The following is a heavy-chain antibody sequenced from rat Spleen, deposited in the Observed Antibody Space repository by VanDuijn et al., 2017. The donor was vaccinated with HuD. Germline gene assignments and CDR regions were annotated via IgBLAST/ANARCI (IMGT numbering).Heavy chain of an antibody. CDR1: GLSFSNYD. Sequence: EVQLVESGGGLVQPGRSMKLSCAASGLSFSNYDMAWVRQAPTKGLEWVASITNASGRTYYPDSVKGRFTISRDTAQNTLYLQMNSLRSEDTATYYCATGPRILRLDWFAYWGQGTLVTVSS. V-gene: IGHV5-25*01. CDR2: ITNASGRT. CDR3: ATGPRILRLDWFAY. J-gene: IGHJ3*01. D-gene: IGHD1-6*01.